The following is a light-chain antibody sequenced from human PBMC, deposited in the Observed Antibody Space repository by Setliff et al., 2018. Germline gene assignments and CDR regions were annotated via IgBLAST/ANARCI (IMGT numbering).Light chain of an antibody. Sequence: QSALTQPPSVSGSPGHSVTISCTGTSSDVGGYNRVSWYQHPPGTAPKLMIYDVSHRPSGVPDRFSGSKSGNTASLTISGLQAEDEADYYCVSFTSTHTLLFGGGTK. CDR3: VSFTSTHTLL. J-gene: IGLJ2*01. CDR1: SSDVGGYNR. CDR2: DVS. V-gene: IGLV2-18*02.